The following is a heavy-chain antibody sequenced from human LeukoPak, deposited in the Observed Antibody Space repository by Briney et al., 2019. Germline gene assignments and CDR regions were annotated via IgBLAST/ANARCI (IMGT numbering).Heavy chain of an antibody. CDR1: GFTFSSYA. Sequence: GGSLRLSCAASGFTFSSYAMSWVRQAPGKGLEWVSAISGSGGSTYYADSVKGRFTISRDNAKNSLYLQMNSLRAEDTAVYYCARAGFGEFSYYMDVWGKGTTVTVSS. J-gene: IGHJ6*03. CDR3: ARAGFGEFSYYMDV. CDR2: ISGSGGST. D-gene: IGHD3-10*01. V-gene: IGHV3-23*01.